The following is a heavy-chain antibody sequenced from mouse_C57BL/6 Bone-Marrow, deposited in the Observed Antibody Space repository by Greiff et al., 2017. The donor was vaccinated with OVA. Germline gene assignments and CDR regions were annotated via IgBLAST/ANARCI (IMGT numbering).Heavy chain of an antibody. CDR2: IRSKSNNYAT. Sequence: EVMLVESGGGLVQPKGSLKLSCAASGFSFNTYAMNWVRQAPGKGLEWVARIRSKSNNYATYYADSVKDRFTISRDDSESMLYLQMNNLKTEDTAMYYCVRHGGRDFDYWGQGTTLTVSS. D-gene: IGHD3-3*01. V-gene: IGHV10-1*01. CDR1: GFSFNTYA. J-gene: IGHJ2*01. CDR3: VRHGGRDFDY.